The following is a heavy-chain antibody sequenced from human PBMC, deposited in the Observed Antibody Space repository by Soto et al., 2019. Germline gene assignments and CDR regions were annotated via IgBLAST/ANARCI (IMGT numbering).Heavy chain of an antibody. CDR1: GGTLSSYA. Sequence: SVKVSCKASGGTLSSYAISWVRQAPGQGLEWMGGIIPIFGTANYAQKFQGRVTITADESTSTAYMELSSLRSEDTAVYYCARRDPRYCSGGSCYNFSYYYGMDVWGQGTTVTVSS. J-gene: IGHJ6*02. V-gene: IGHV1-69*13. CDR3: ARRDPRYCSGGSCYNFSYYYGMDV. D-gene: IGHD2-15*01. CDR2: IIPIFGTA.